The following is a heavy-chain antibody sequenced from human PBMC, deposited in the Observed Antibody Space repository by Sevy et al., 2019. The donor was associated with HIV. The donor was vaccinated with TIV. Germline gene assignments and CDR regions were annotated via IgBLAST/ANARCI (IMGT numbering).Heavy chain of an antibody. J-gene: IGHJ4*02. CDR2: ISGSGGST. Sequence: GGSLRLSCAAYGFTFSSYAMSWVRQAPGKGLEWVSAISGSGGSTYYADSVKGRFTISRDNSKNTLYLQMNSLRAEDTAVYYCARSYPLTDYGSGSYYLDYWGQGTLVTVSS. D-gene: IGHD3-10*01. V-gene: IGHV3-23*01. CDR1: GFTFSSYA. CDR3: ARSYPLTDYGSGSYYLDY.